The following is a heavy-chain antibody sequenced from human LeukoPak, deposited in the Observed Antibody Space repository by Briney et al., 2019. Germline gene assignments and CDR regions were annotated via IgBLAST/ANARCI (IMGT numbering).Heavy chain of an antibody. CDR3: ASNGNDGVSSYYYYYMDV. CDR1: GFTFSSYS. J-gene: IGHJ6*03. Sequence: GGSLRLSCAASGFTFSSYSMNWVRQAPGKGLEWVSSISSSSSYVYYADSVKGRFTISRDNAKNSLYLQMNSLRAEDTAVYYCASNGNDGVSSYYYYYMDVWGKGTTVTVSS. D-gene: IGHD1-20*01. CDR2: ISSSSSYV. V-gene: IGHV3-21*01.